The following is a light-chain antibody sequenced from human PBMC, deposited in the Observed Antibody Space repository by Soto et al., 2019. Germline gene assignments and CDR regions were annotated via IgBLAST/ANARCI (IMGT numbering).Light chain of an antibody. CDR2: GAS. Sequence: EIVLTQSPGTLSLSPGERATLSCRASPTITKNYLAWYQQKPGQAPRLLIYGASSRVTGIPDRFSGSGSGTDFTLTISRLEPEDFVVYYCQQYGTSPITFGQGTRLEIK. CDR1: PTITKNY. CDR3: QQYGTSPIT. V-gene: IGKV3-20*01. J-gene: IGKJ5*01.